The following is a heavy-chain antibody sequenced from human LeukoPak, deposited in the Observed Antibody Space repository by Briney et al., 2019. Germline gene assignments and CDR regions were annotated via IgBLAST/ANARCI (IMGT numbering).Heavy chain of an antibody. CDR2: VYHSGGGNR. V-gene: IGHV4-4*02. D-gene: IGHD3-10*01. Sequence: SGTLSLTCAVSGGSLSTTSWWVWLRQPPGKGLEWIGEVYHSGGGNRNYNPSLKSRATISVDTSRNQFSLNLRSVTAADTAVYFCARAMVRGVPLDAFDIWGQGTMVTVSS. J-gene: IGHJ3*02. CDR1: GGSLSTTSW. CDR3: ARAMVRGVPLDAFDI.